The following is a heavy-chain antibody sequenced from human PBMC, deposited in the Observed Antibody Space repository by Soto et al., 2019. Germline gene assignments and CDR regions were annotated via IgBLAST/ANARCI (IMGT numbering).Heavy chain of an antibody. CDR2: IIPIFGTA. CDR3: ARDSAGTAYWYFDL. CDR1: GGTFSSYA. D-gene: IGHD6-19*01. Sequence: ASVKVSCKASGGTFSSYAISWVRQAPGRGLEWMGGIIPIFGTANYAQKFQGRVTITADESTSTAYMELSSLRSEDTAVYYCARDSAGTAYWYFDLWGSGTLVTVSS. V-gene: IGHV1-69*13. J-gene: IGHJ2*01.